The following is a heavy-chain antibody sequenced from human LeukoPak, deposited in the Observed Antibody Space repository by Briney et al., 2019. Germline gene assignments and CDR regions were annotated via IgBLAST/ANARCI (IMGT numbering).Heavy chain of an antibody. J-gene: IGHJ4*02. Sequence: PGGSLRLSCAASGFTFSSYAMSWVRQAPGKGLEWVSAISGSGGSTYYADSVKGRFTISRENSKNTLYLQMNSLRAEDTAVYYCAKYYDILTVGSYYFDYWGQGTLVTVSS. CDR3: AKYYDILTVGSYYFDY. CDR2: ISGSGGST. V-gene: IGHV3-23*01. D-gene: IGHD3-9*01. CDR1: GFTFSSYA.